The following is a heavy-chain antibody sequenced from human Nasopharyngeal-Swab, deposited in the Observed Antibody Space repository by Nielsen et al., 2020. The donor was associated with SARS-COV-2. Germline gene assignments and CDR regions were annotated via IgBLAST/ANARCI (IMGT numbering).Heavy chain of an antibody. D-gene: IGHD3-16*02. Sequence: WIRQPPGKGLEWVAVISYDGSNKYYADSVKGRFTISRDNSKNTLYLRMNSLRAEDTAVYYCAKEEITFGGVIVMGIDYWGQGTLVTVSS. J-gene: IGHJ4*02. CDR3: AKEEITFGGVIVMGIDY. CDR2: ISYDGSNK. V-gene: IGHV3-30*18.